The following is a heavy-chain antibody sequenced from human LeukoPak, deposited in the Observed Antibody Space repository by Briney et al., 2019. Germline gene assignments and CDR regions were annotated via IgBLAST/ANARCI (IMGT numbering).Heavy chain of an antibody. CDR1: GYTFTGYY. J-gene: IGHJ6*02. D-gene: IGHD2-21*02. CDR3: ARDVNIVVVTSFYDMDV. V-gene: IGHV1-2*02. Sequence: GASVKVSCKASGYTFTGYYMHWVRQAPGQGLEWMGWINPNSGGTNYAQKFQGRVTMTRDTSISTAYMELSRLRSDDTAVYYCARDVNIVVVTSFYDMDVWGQGTTVTVSS. CDR2: INPNSGGT.